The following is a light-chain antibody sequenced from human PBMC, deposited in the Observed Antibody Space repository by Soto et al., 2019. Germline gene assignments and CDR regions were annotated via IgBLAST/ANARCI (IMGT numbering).Light chain of an antibody. CDR2: EVS. CDR3: SSYTSSSTHVV. J-gene: IGLJ2*01. CDR1: NSDVGGYNY. Sequence: QSALTQPASVSGSPGQSITISCTGTNSDVGGYNYVSWYQQHPGKAPKLMIYEVSNRPSGVSNRFSGSKSGNMASLTISGLQAEDEADYYCSSYTSSSTHVVFGGGTKLTVL. V-gene: IGLV2-14*01.